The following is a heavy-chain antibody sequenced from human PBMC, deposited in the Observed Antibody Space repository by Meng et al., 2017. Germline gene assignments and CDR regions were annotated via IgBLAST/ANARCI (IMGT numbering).Heavy chain of an antibody. V-gene: IGHV3-20*04. CDR2: INWNGGST. D-gene: IGHD6-13*01. Sequence: GGSLRLSCAASGFTFDDYGMSWVRQAPGKGLEWVSGINWNGGSTGYADSVKVRFTISRDNAKNSLYLQMNSLRAEDTALYYCARRKAAAGLGNWFDPWGQGTLVTVSS. CDR3: ARRKAAAGLGNWFDP. CDR1: GFTFDDYG. J-gene: IGHJ5*02.